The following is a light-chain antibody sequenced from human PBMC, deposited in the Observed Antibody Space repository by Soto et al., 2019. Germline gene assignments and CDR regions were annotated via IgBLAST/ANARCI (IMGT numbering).Light chain of an antibody. J-gene: IGKJ2*01. CDR2: GAS. CDR1: QSVSSSY. Sequence: EIVLTQSPGTLSLSPGERATLSCRASQSVSSSYLAWYQQKPGQAPRLLIYGASSRATGIPDRFSGSGSGTDFTLTISSLEPEDFAVYYCQQRSIRPLMYTFGQGTKVDIK. V-gene: IGKV3D-20*02. CDR3: QQRSIRPLMYT.